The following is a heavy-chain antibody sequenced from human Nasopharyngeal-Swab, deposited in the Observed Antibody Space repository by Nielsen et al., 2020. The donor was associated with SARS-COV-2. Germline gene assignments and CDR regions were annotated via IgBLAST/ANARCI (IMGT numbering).Heavy chain of an antibody. Sequence: GGSLRLSCAASGFTFSSYTMNWVRQAPGKGLEWVSSISSSSSYIYYADSVKGRFTISGDNAKNSLYLQMSSLRAEDTAVYYCARTYGGNSKLSYWGQGTLVTVSS. D-gene: IGHD4-23*01. CDR3: ARTYGGNSKLSY. J-gene: IGHJ4*02. V-gene: IGHV3-21*01. CDR1: GFTFSSYT. CDR2: ISSSSSYI.